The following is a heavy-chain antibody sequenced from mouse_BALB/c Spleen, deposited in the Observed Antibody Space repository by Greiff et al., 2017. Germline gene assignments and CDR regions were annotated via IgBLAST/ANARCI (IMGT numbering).Heavy chain of an antibody. CDR2: ISSGSSTI. V-gene: IGHV5-17*02. D-gene: IGHD3-3*01. J-gene: IGHJ4*01. CDR3: ARRGRQGYAMDY. CDR1: GFTFSSFG. Sequence: EVQLVESGGGLVQPGGSRKLSCAASGFTFSSFGMHWVRQAPEKGLEWVAYISSGSSTIYYADTVKGRFTISRDNPKNTLFLQMTSLRSEDTAMYYCARRGRQGYAMDYWGQGTSVTVSS.